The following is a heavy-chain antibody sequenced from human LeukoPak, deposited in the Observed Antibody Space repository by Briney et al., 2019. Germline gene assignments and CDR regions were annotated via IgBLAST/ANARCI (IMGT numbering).Heavy chain of an antibody. CDR1: GFTLSSYS. J-gene: IGHJ4*02. V-gene: IGHV3-21*01. D-gene: IGHD6-6*01. CDR2: ISSSSSYI. Sequence: PGGSLRLSCAASGFTLSSYSMNWVRQAPGKGLEWVSSISSSSSYIYYADSVKGRFTISRDNAKNSLYLQMNSLRAEDTAVYYCARDFHSAPGPFDYWGQGTLVTVSS. CDR3: ARDFHSAPGPFDY.